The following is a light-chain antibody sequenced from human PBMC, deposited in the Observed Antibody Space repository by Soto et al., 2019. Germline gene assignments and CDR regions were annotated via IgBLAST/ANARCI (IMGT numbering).Light chain of an antibody. CDR1: QRISSN. Sequence: EIQMTQSPSTLSASPGERATLSCRASQRISSNLAWYQQKPGQAPRLLIYGASTRATGGPARFSGSGCETDFTLTISNLQSEDCAVYYYQHYNNSPSFTFGQGTQVEIK. J-gene: IGKJ5*01. CDR3: QHYNNSPSFT. V-gene: IGKV3D-15*01. CDR2: GAS.